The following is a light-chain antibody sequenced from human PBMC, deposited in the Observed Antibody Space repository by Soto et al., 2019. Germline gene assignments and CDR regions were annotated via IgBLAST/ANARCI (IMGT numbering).Light chain of an antibody. CDR2: GAS. CDR3: QQYGSSPSIT. J-gene: IGKJ5*01. Sequence: EVVLTQSPSTLSFSPGERATLSCRASQSVSSSYLAWYQQKPGQAPRLLIYGASSRATGIPDRCSGSGSGTDFTLTISRLEPEDFAVYYCQQYGSSPSITFGQGTRLEIK. CDR1: QSVSSSY. V-gene: IGKV3-20*01.